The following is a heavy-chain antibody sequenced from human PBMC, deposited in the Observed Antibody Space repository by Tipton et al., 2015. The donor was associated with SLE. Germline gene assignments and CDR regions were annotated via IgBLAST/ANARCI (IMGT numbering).Heavy chain of an antibody. V-gene: IGHV3-21*01. CDR1: GFTFSSYS. J-gene: IGHJ6*02. D-gene: IGHD6-13*01. Sequence: GSLRLSCAASGFTFSSYSMNWVRQAPGKGLEWVSSISSSSSYIYYADSVKGRFTISRDNAKNSLYLQMNSLRAEDTAVYYCAREHSSYYGMDVWGQGTLVTVSS. CDR2: ISSSSSYI. CDR3: AREHSSYYGMDV.